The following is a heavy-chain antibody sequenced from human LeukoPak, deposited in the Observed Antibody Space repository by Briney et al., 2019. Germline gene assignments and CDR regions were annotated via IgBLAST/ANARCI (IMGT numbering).Heavy chain of an antibody. D-gene: IGHD2-2*01. V-gene: IGHV4-34*01. Sequence: SETLSLTCAVYGGSLQSFYWSWVRQPPGRGLEWIGEIDHIGRSKYNPSLKSRLTISIDRSKNQFSLRLNSVSAADTAVYFCARPVDCSSTICTGPMDVWGSGTTVIVPS. CDR3: ARPVDCSSTICTGPMDV. J-gene: IGHJ6*03. CDR2: IDHIGRS. CDR1: GGSLQSFY.